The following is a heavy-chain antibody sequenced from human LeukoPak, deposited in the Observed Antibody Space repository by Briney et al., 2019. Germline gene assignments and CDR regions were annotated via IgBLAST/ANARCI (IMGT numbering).Heavy chain of an antibody. CDR2: VWYDESNK. CDR1: GFTFRSYD. CDR3: AREDSSGAFDI. J-gene: IGHJ3*02. D-gene: IGHD3-22*01. V-gene: IGHV3-33*01. Sequence: PGRSLRLSCAASGFTFRSYDMHWVRQAPGKGLEWVAVVWYDESNKYYVDSVKGRFTISRDNFKNTLYLQMNSLRVEDTALYYCAREDSSGAFDIWGQGTMVTVSS.